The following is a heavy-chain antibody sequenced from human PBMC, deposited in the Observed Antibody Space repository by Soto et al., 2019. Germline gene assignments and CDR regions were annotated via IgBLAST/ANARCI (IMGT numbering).Heavy chain of an antibody. CDR3: ARTRGRGQWRDFYFDF. D-gene: IGHD6-19*01. J-gene: IGHJ4*02. CDR2: VYYNGST. V-gene: IGHV4-59*12. Sequence: SETLSLTCTVSGGPIAPFCWTWIRQSPGKGLESIGYVYYNGSTNYNPALKGRVTISLDTSKSQFSLRLSSVTAADTAVYYCARTRGRGQWRDFYFDFWGQGSLVTVSS. CDR1: GGPIAPFC.